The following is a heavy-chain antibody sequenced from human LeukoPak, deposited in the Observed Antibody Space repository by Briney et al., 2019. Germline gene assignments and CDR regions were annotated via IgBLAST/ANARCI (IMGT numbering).Heavy chain of an antibody. D-gene: IGHD3-10*01. CDR1: GFTFSSYG. CDR3: ATDDYYGSGSYSFDY. CDR2: ISYDGSNK. J-gene: IGHJ4*02. Sequence: GGSLRLSCAASGFTFSSYGMHWVRQAPGKGLEWVAVISYDGSNKYYADSVKGRFTISGDNSKNTLYLQMNSLRAEDTAVYYCATDDYYGSGSYSFDYWGQGTLVTVSS. V-gene: IGHV3-30*03.